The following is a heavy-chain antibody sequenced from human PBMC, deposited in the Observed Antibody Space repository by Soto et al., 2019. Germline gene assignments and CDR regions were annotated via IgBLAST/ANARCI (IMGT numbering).Heavy chain of an antibody. Sequence: GGSLRLSCAASGFTFSSYAMSWVRQAPGKGLEWVSAISGSGGSTYYADSVKGRFTISRDNSKNTLYLQMNSLRAEDTAVYYCAKDRLAGSGSYRYYYYYGMDVWGQGTTVTVSS. J-gene: IGHJ6*02. D-gene: IGHD3-10*01. CDR1: GFTFSSYA. CDR2: ISGSGGST. V-gene: IGHV3-23*01. CDR3: AKDRLAGSGSYRYYYYYGMDV.